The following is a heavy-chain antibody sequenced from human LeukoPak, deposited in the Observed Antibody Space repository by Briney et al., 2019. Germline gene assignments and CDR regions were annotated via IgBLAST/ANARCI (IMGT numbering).Heavy chain of an antibody. CDR2: IGTAGDP. D-gene: IGHD5-24*01. CDR1: GFTFSNYD. V-gene: IGHV3-13*05. J-gene: IGHJ6*02. CDR3: TRGDPHGYGMDV. Sequence: GGSLRLSCAASGFTFSNYDMHWVRQVTGKGLEWVSSIGTAGDPYYADSVKGRFTISRENGKNSLNLQMNSLRAGDTAVYYCTRGDPHGYGMDVWGQGTTVTVSS.